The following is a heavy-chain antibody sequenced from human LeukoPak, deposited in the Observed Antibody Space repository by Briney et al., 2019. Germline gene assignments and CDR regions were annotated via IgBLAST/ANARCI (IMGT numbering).Heavy chain of an antibody. CDR2: IYYSGST. Sequence: SETLSLTCSVSGGSISGISYYWGWIRPPPEQGLEWIGNIYYSGSTYNNPSLESRAIISVDTSKNQFSLNLTSVTAADTAVDYWARLGVVGATGFDYRGQGTLVTVSS. J-gene: IGHJ4*02. D-gene: IGHD1-26*01. CDR1: GGSISGISYY. V-gene: IGHV4-39*01. CDR3: ARLGVVGATGFDY.